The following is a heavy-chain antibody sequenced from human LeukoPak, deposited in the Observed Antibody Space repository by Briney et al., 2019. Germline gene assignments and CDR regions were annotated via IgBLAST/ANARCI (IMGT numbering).Heavy chain of an antibody. CDR1: GGTFSSYA. D-gene: IGHD3-9*01. CDR3: ARPRLDFLTVDYYYSGMAV. CDR2: IIPILGIA. Sequence: GASVKVSCKASGGTFSSYAISWVRQAPGQGLEWMGRIIPILGIANYAQKFQGRVTITADKSTSTAYMELSSLRSEDTAVYYCARPRLDFLTVDYYYSGMAVWAKGPRSPSP. V-gene: IGHV1-69*04. J-gene: IGHJ6*02.